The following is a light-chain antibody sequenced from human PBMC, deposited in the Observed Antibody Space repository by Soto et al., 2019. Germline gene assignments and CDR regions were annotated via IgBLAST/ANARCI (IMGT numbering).Light chain of an antibody. Sequence: QSALTQPASVSGSRGQSITISCSGTNSDVGGYNYVSWYQQHPGKAPKLMIYDVSYRPSGISNRFSGSKSDNTASLTISGLQAEDEADYYCSSYTTSSLYVFGTGTKLTVL. CDR3: SSYTTSSLYV. V-gene: IGLV2-14*01. CDR2: DVS. CDR1: NSDVGGYNY. J-gene: IGLJ1*01.